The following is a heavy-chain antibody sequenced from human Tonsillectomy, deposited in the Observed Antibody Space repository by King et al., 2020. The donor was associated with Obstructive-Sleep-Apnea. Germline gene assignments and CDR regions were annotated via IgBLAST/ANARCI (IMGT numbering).Heavy chain of an antibody. CDR2: IKSKTDGGTT. V-gene: IGHV3-15*01. Sequence: VQLVQSGGGLVKPGGSLRLSCAASGFTFSNAWMSWVRQAPGKGLEWVGRIKSKTDGGTTDYAAPVKGRFTISRDDSKNTLYLQMNSLKTEDTAVYYCTTQEGDPSSWYVAYYFDYWGQGTLVTVSS. D-gene: IGHD6-13*01. CDR3: TTQEGDPSSWYVAYYFDY. J-gene: IGHJ4*02. CDR1: GFTFSNAW.